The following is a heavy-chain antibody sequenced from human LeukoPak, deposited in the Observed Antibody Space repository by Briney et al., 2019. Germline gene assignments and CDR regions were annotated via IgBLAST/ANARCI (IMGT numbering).Heavy chain of an antibody. J-gene: IGHJ4*02. CDR3: ARTYYYDSSGYPLTFDY. CDR1: GGTFSSYA. CDR2: IIPIFGTA. Sequence: SVKVSCKASGGTFSSYAISWVRQAPGQGLEWMRRIIPIFGTANYAQKFQGRVTITTDESTSTAYMELSSLRSEDTAVYYCARTYYYDSSGYPLTFDYWGQGTLVTVSS. D-gene: IGHD3-22*01. V-gene: IGHV1-69*05.